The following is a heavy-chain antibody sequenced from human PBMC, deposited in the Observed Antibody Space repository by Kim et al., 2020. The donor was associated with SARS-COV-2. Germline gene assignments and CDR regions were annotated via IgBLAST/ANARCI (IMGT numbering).Heavy chain of an antibody. CDR3: VRGFDY. V-gene: IGHV4-59*09. CDR2: YYSGST. J-gene: IGHJ4*02. Sequence: YYSGSTNSNPSLKSRDTISVDTSTTQFSLRLSSVTAADTAVYYCVRGFDYWGQGTLVTVSS.